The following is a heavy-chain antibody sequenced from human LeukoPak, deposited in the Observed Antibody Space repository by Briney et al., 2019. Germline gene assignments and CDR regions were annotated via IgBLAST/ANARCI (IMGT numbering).Heavy chain of an antibody. J-gene: IGHJ4*02. CDR3: AKDHMYYDFWSGPWPVPCY. CDR2: IRYDGSNK. V-gene: IGHV3-30*02. D-gene: IGHD3-3*01. CDR1: GFTFSSYG. Sequence: TGGSLRLSCAASGFTFSSYGMHWVRQAPGKGLEWVAFIRYDGSNKYYADSVKGRFTISRDNSKNTLYLQMNSLRAEDTAVYYCAKDHMYYDFWSGPWPVPCYWGQGTLVTVSS.